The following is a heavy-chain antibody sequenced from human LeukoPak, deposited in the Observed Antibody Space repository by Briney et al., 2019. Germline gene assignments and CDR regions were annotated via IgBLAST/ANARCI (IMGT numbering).Heavy chain of an antibody. CDR3: AKDNEWDLLWYFDN. Sequence: PGGSLRLSCAASGFTFSSYAMSWVRQAPGKGLEWVLAISGSGGNTYYADSVKGRFTLARTNSKNTLYLQMNSRRAEDTAIYYCAKDNEWDLLWYFDNWGQGTLVTVSS. D-gene: IGHD1-26*01. J-gene: IGHJ4*02. CDR2: ISGSGGNT. CDR1: GFTFSSYA. V-gene: IGHV3-23*01.